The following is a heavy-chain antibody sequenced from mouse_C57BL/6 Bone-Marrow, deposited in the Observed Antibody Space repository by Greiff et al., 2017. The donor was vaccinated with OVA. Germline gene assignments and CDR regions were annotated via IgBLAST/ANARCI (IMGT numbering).Heavy chain of an antibody. CDR3: ARRGYGSSYVFDY. D-gene: IGHD1-1*01. Sequence: VQLVESGAELVKPGASVKMSCKASGYTFTTYPIEWMKQNHGKSLEWIGNFHPYNDDTKYNEKFKGKATLTVEKSSSTVYLELSRLTSDDSAVYYCARRGYGSSYVFDYWGQGTTLTVSS. CDR1: GYTFTTYP. V-gene: IGHV1-47*01. CDR2: FHPYNDDT. J-gene: IGHJ2*01.